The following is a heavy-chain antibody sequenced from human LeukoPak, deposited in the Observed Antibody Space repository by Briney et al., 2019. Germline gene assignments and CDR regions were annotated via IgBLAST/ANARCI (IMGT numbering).Heavy chain of an antibody. Sequence: PSETLSLTCTVSGGSIYSYYWSWIRQPPGTGLEWIGYIYYSGSTNYNPSLRSRVTISVDTSKNQFSLKLSSVTAADTAVYYCARYFRSSGYPGFDYWGQGTLVTVSS. CDR2: IYYSGST. CDR3: ARYFRSSGYPGFDY. D-gene: IGHD3-22*01. V-gene: IGHV4-59*01. J-gene: IGHJ4*02. CDR1: GGSIYSYY.